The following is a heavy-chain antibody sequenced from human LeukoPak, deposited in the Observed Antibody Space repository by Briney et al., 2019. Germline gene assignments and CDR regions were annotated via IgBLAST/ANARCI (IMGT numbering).Heavy chain of an antibody. V-gene: IGHV1-8*01. D-gene: IGHD6-13*01. CDR3: AREASSSWWY. J-gene: IGHJ4*02. Sequence: ASVKVSCKASGYTFTSYDINWVRQATGQGLEWMGWMNPNSGNTGYAQKFQGRVTITADESTSTAYMELSSLRSEDTAVYYCAREASSSWWYWGQGTLVTVSS. CDR1: GYTFTSYD. CDR2: MNPNSGNT.